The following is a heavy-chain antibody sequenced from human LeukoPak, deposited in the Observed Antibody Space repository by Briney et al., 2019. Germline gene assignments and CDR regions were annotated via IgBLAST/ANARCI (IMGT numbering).Heavy chain of an antibody. CDR3: ARRLGYTYGRGYWYFDL. CDR1: GFSLSTGGVG. J-gene: IGHJ2*01. D-gene: IGHD5-18*01. CDR2: IYWDDDK. V-gene: IGHV2-5*02. Sequence: SGPTLVNPTQPLTLTCTFSGFSLSTGGVGVGWIRQPPVKALEWLALIYWDDDKRYNPSLRSRLTITKDTSKNQVVLTMTNMDPVDTATYYCARRLGYTYGRGYWYFDLWGRGTLVTVSS.